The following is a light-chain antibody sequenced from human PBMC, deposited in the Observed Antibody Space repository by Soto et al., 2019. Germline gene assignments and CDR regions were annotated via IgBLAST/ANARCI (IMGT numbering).Light chain of an antibody. V-gene: IGLV2-14*03. Sequence: QSALTQPASVSGSPGQSITVSCTGSSSDVGAYNYVSWYQQHPGKAPKLIIYDVTNRPSGTSSRFSGAKSGNPAYLTTSVPQAEDEADYYCSSYLSSRPYGFGPGAKLTGL. J-gene: IGLJ1*01. CDR2: DVT. CDR1: SSDVGAYNY. CDR3: SSYLSSRPYG.